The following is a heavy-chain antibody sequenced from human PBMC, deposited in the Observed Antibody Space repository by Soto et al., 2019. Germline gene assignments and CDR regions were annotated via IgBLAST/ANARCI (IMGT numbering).Heavy chain of an antibody. CDR1: GGSFSGYY. Sequence: SETLSLTCAVYGGSFSGYYWSWIRQPPGKGLEWIGEINHSGSTNYNPSLKSRVTISVDTSKNQFSLKLSSVTAADTAVYYCARGPGLVVAATRHFDYWGQGTLVTVSS. CDR3: ARGPGLVVAATRHFDY. J-gene: IGHJ4*02. V-gene: IGHV4-34*01. D-gene: IGHD2-15*01. CDR2: INHSGST.